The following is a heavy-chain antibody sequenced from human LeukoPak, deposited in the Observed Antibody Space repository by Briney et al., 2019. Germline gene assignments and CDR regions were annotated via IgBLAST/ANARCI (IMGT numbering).Heavy chain of an antibody. J-gene: IGHJ4*02. Sequence: GGSLRLSCAASGFTVSSNYMNWVRQAPGRGLEWVSVIYTDGATYYADSVKGRFTISRDNSKNTLYLQMNSLRADDTAVYYCARGYCSGSSCYPGLYWGQGSLVTVSS. CDR1: GFTVSSNY. D-gene: IGHD2-15*01. CDR3: ARGYCSGSSCYPGLY. V-gene: IGHV3-66*02. CDR2: IYTDGAT.